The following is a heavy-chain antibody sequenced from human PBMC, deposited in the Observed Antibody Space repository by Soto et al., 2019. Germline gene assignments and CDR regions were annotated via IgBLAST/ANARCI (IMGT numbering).Heavy chain of an antibody. D-gene: IGHD3-10*01. CDR1: GFTFSSYA. V-gene: IGHV3-23*01. J-gene: IGHJ5*02. CDR3: AKDRQLLWFGELSSHWFDP. Sequence: EVQLLESGGGLVQPGGSLRLSCAASGFTFSSYAMSWVRQAPGKGLEWVSAISGSGGSTYYADSVKGRFTISRDNSKNPLYLQMNSLRAEDTAVYYCAKDRQLLWFGELSSHWFDPWGQGTLVTVSS. CDR2: ISGSGGST.